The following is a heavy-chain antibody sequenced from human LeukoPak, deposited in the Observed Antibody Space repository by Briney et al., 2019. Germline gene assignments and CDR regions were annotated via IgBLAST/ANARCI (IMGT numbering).Heavy chain of an antibody. CDR2: ISSSGSTI. V-gene: IGHV3-11*01. CDR1: GFDFSDYQ. Sequence: GGSLRLSCAASGFDFSDYQMTWIRQAPGKGLEWVSYISSSGSTIYYADSVKGRFTISRDNAKNSLYLQMNSLRADDTAVFYCAKTMGAIDHDYWGQGTLVTVSS. J-gene: IGHJ4*02. CDR3: AKTMGAIDHDY. D-gene: IGHD1-26*01.